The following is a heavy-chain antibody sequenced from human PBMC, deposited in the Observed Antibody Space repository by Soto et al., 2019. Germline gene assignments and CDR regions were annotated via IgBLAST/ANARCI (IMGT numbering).Heavy chain of an antibody. CDR2: ISGSGDRT. Sequence: GGSLRLSCAASGFTFSSYAMSWVRQAPGKGLEWVSSISGSGDRTYNADSVKGRFTISRDNSQNMLYLQMNSLRAEDSAIYYCAKDRLASGTTVRFDPWGQGTLVTVSS. CDR3: AKDRLASGTTVRFDP. V-gene: IGHV3-23*01. J-gene: IGHJ5*02. D-gene: IGHD1-1*01. CDR1: GFTFSSYA.